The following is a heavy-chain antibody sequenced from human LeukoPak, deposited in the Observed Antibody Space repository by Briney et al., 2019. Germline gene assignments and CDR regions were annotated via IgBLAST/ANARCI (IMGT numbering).Heavy chain of an antibody. CDR2: IYYSEST. CDR1: GGSISSYY. Sequence: PSETLSLTCTVSGGSISSYYWSWIRQPPGKGLEWIGYIYYSESTTYNPSLKSRVTISVDTSKNQFSLKLSSVTAADTAVYYCARHVWSGYDSPWFDPWGQGTLVTVSS. J-gene: IGHJ5*02. V-gene: IGHV4-59*08. CDR3: ARHVWSGYDSPWFDP. D-gene: IGHD5-12*01.